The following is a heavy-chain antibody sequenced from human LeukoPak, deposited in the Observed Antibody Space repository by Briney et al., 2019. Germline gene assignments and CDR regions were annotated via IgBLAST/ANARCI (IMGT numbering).Heavy chain of an antibody. J-gene: IGHJ4*02. D-gene: IGHD3-3*01. CDR3: ANIKGLGPLKSGYSDY. V-gene: IGHV1-2*02. CDR1: GYTFTGYY. CDR2: INPNSGGT. Sequence: ASVKVSCKASGYTFTGYYMHWVRQAPGQGLEWMGWINPNSGGTNYAQKFQGRVTMTRDTSISTAYMELSRLRSDDTAVYYCANIKGLGPLKSGYSDYWGQGTLVTVSS.